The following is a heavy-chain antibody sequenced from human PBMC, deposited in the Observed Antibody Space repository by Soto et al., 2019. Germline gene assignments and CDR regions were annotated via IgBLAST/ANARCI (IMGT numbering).Heavy chain of an antibody. CDR2: ISSSGSTI. CDR1: GFTFSDYY. J-gene: IGHJ6*02. Sequence: GGSLRLSCAASGFTFSDYYMSWIRQAPGKGLEWVSYISSSGSTIYYADSVKGRFTISRDNAKNSLYLQMNSLRAEDTAVYYCARDSRFLEWLLPKYGMDVWGQGTTVTVSS. D-gene: IGHD3-3*01. V-gene: IGHV3-11*01. CDR3: ARDSRFLEWLLPKYGMDV.